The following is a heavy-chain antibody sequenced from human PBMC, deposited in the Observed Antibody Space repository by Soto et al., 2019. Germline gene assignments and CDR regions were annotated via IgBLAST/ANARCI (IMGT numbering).Heavy chain of an antibody. J-gene: IGHJ6*02. D-gene: IGHD3-3*01. V-gene: IGHV4-34*01. CDR2: INHSGSP. CDR3: ARARFSQWSQDYYGLDV. CDR1: GSLPVGSLSTYF. Sequence: SETLSLTCGLSGSLPVGSLSTYFWTWIRPPPGKGLEWIGEINHSGSPNYSPSLRGRVTISLDTSKKQFSLNLSSVTAADTAVYFCARARFSQWSQDYYGLDVWGQGTTVTVSS.